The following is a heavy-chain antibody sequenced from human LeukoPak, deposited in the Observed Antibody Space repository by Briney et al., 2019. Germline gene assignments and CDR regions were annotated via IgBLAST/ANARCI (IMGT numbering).Heavy chain of an antibody. D-gene: IGHD3-3*01. J-gene: IGHJ4*02. V-gene: IGHV1-2*06. CDR3: ARGHRNVGLRFLEWLPGDY. Sequence: ASVKVSCKASGYTFTGYYMHWVRQAPGQGLEWMGRINPNSGGTNYAQKFQGRATMTRDTSISTAYMELSRLRSDDTAVYYCARGHRNVGLRFLEWLPGDYWGQGTLVTVSS. CDR2: INPNSGGT. CDR1: GYTFTGYY.